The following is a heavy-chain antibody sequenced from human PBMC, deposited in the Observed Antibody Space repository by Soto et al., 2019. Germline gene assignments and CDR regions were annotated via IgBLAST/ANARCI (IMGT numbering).Heavy chain of an antibody. V-gene: IGHV3-23*01. D-gene: IGHD3-10*01. J-gene: IGHJ6*02. Sequence: GGSLRLSCAASGLTFSTYAMSWVRQTPGRGLEWVSAISGSGGSTYYADSVKGWFTISRDNSKNTLYLQMNSLRAEDTAVYYCAKFWEGYYGMDVWGQGTTVTVSS. CDR1: GLTFSTYA. CDR3: AKFWEGYYGMDV. CDR2: ISGSGGST.